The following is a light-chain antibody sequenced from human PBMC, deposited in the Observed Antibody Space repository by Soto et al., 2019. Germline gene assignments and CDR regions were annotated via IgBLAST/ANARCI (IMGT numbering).Light chain of an antibody. CDR3: QQYNSYSWT. CDR1: QSVSSSY. J-gene: IGKJ1*01. V-gene: IGKV3-20*01. CDR2: GAS. Sequence: EIVLTQSPGTLSLSPGVRATLSCRASQSVSSSYLAWYQQKPGQAPRLLIYGASSRATGIPDRFSGSGSGTDFTLTISSLQPDDFATYYCQQYNSYSWTFGQGTKVDIK.